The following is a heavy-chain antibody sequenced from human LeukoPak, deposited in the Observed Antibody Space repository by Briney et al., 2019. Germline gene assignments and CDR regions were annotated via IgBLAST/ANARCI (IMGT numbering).Heavy chain of an antibody. Sequence: SETLSLTCTVSGGSISSGDYYWSWIRQPPGKGLEWIGYIYYSGSTYYNPSLKSRVTISVDTSKNQFSLKLSSVTAADTAVYYCARTSIAARRANAFDIWGQGTVVTVSS. CDR2: IYYSGST. D-gene: IGHD6-6*01. CDR3: ARTSIAARRANAFDI. CDR1: GGSISSGDYY. J-gene: IGHJ3*02. V-gene: IGHV4-30-4*01.